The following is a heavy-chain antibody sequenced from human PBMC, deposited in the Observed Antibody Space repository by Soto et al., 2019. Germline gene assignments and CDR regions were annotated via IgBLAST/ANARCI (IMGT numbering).Heavy chain of an antibody. J-gene: IGHJ4*02. CDR3: GLGPGFDY. D-gene: IGHD3-16*01. CDR2: IFWDDDK. CDR1: VFSLSTSGVG. V-gene: IGHV2-5*05. Sequence: QITLKVSGPTLVKPTQTLTLTCTFSVFSLSTSGVGVCWIRKTQGKALGWLALIFWDDDKLYGPSLKSRLTITKDTSKNQVVLTMMNMDPVDTDTYYCGLGPGFDYWGQGTLVTVSS.